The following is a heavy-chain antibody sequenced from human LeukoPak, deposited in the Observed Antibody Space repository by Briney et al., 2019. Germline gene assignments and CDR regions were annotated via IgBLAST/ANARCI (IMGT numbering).Heavy chain of an antibody. Sequence: PSETLSLTCTVSGGSISSYYWSWIRQPPGKGLEWIGYIYYSGSTNYNPSLKSRVTISVDTSKNQFSLELSSVTAADTAVYYCARVPGGEGWMEFDYWGQGTLVTVSS. CDR3: ARVPGGEGWMEFDY. V-gene: IGHV4-59*01. J-gene: IGHJ4*02. CDR2: IYYSGST. D-gene: IGHD7-27*01. CDR1: GGSISSYY.